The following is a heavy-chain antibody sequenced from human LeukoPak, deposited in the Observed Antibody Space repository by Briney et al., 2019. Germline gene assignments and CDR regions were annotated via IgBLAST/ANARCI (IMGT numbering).Heavy chain of an antibody. CDR3: VKDVCTSPRCLLYSDS. J-gene: IGHJ4*02. D-gene: IGHD2-2*01. CDR2: ISGFNT. Sequence: GGSLRLSCRTSGFAFNNYAMNWVRQPPGKGLEWVSGISGFNTYYADSVNGRFTISRDNSKNVLCLQMNRLRVEDTAVYYCVKDVCTSPRCLLYSDSWGQGALVTVSS. CDR1: GFAFNNYA. V-gene: IGHV3-23*01.